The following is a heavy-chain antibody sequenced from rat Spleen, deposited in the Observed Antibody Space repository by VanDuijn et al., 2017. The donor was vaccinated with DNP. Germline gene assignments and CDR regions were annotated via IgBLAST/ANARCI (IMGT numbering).Heavy chain of an antibody. J-gene: IGHJ2*01. CDR2: ISYSGNI. V-gene: IGHV3-1*01. CDR3: ARWVRYFDC. D-gene: IGHD1-1*01. Sequence: EVQLQESGPGLVKPSQSLSLTCSVTGYSITSDYWAWIRKFPGNKMEWMGYISYSGNIRYNPSLKSRVSITRDTSKNQFFLQLNSVTTEDTATYYCARWVRYFDCWGQGVMVTVSS. CDR1: GYSITSDY.